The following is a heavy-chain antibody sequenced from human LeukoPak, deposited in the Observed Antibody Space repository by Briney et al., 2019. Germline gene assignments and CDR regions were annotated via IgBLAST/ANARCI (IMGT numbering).Heavy chain of an antibody. CDR2: INHSGST. D-gene: IGHD3-22*01. J-gene: IGHJ3*02. CDR3: ASPSSYYYDSSGYYWNAFDI. CDR1: GGSFSGYY. Sequence: RPSETLSLTCAVYGGSFSGYYWSWIRQPPGKGLEWIGEINHSGSTNYNPSLKSRVTISVDTSKNQFSLKLSSVTAADTAVYYCASPSSYYYDSSGYYWNAFDIWGQGTMVAVSS. V-gene: IGHV4-34*01.